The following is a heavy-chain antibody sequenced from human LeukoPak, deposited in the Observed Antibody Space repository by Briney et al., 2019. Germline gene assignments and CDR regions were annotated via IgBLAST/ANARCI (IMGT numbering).Heavy chain of an antibody. CDR3: SRDRSDNTTWYVGSH. D-gene: IGHD6-13*01. V-gene: IGHV3-48*01. CDR2: ISSTSSM. CDR1: GFIFRTYR. Sequence: GGSLRLSCEASGFIFRTYRMNWVRQAPGKGLEWLSYISSTSSMYYADSVKGRFTISRDNSKNTLYLQMNSLRAEDTAVYYCSRDRSDNTTWYVGSHWGQGILVTVSS. J-gene: IGHJ4*02.